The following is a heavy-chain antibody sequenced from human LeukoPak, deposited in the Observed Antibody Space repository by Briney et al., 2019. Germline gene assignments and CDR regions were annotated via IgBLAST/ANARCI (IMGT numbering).Heavy chain of an antibody. J-gene: IGHJ4*02. CDR3: ASPLSSSYPIGGY. Sequence: PGGSLRLSCAASGCTFSSYSMNWVRQAPGKGLGWVSSISSSSSYIYYADSVKGRFTISRDNAKNSLYLQMNSLRAEDTAVYYCASPLSSSYPIGGYWGQGTLVTVSS. CDR2: ISSSSSYI. V-gene: IGHV3-21*01. D-gene: IGHD6-13*01. CDR1: GCTFSSYS.